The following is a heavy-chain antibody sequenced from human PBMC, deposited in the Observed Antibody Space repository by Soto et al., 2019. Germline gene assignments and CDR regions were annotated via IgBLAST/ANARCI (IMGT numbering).Heavy chain of an antibody. D-gene: IGHD3-10*01. V-gene: IGHV3-11*01. Sequence: GGSLRLSCAASGFTFSDYYMSWVRQAPGKGLEWISYISSSGSTIYYADSVKGRFTISRDNAKNSLYLQMNSLRAEDTAVYYCARDYSYYGSGSYVGYWGQGTLVTVSS. CDR2: ISSSGSTI. CDR3: ARDYSYYGSGSYVGY. CDR1: GFTFSDYY. J-gene: IGHJ4*02.